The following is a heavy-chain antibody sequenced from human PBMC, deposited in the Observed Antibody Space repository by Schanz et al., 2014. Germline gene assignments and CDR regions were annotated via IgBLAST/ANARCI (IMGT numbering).Heavy chain of an antibody. CDR2: ISASGGTT. CDR3: ARGGPAYYFDD. Sequence: DVQLLESGGGLVQPGGSLRLSCAASGFTFSAYAMTWVRQIPGKGLEWVSAISASGGTTYYADSVKGRFTISRDNSKNTLYLQMNSLRAEDTAVYYCARGGPAYYFDDWGQGTLVTVSS. V-gene: IGHV3-23*01. J-gene: IGHJ4*02. CDR1: GFTFSAYA.